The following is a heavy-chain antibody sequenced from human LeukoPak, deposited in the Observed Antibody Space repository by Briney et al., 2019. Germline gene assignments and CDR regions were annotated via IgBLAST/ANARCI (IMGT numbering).Heavy chain of an antibody. CDR3: ARACDFWSGYCPFDY. V-gene: IGHV3-48*03. CDR1: GFTFSSYE. Sequence: PGGSLRLSCAASGFTFSSYEMNWVRQAPGKGLEWVSYISSSGSTIYYADSVKGRFTISRDNAKNSLYLQMNSLRAEDTAVYYCARACDFWSGYCPFDYWGQGTLVTVSS. CDR2: ISSSGSTI. D-gene: IGHD3-3*01. J-gene: IGHJ4*02.